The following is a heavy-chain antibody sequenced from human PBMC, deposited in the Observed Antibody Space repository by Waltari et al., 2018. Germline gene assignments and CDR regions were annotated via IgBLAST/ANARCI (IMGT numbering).Heavy chain of an antibody. V-gene: IGHV3-23*01. Sequence: EVQLLESGGGLVQPGGSLRLSCAASGFTFSSYAMSWVRQAPGKGLGWVSAISGSGGSTYDADSVKGRFTISRDNSKNTLYLQMNSLRAEDTAVYYCAKDLSTGGELMFDAFDIWGQGTMVTVSS. D-gene: IGHD3-10*02. CDR1: GFTFSSYA. CDR2: ISGSGGST. J-gene: IGHJ3*02. CDR3: AKDLSTGGELMFDAFDI.